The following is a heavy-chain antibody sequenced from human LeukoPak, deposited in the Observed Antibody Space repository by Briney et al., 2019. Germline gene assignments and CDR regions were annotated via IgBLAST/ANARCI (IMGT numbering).Heavy chain of an antibody. V-gene: IGHV3-64*01. D-gene: IGHD3-3*01. J-gene: IGHJ6*03. CDR2: IRSTGDST. Sequence: PGGSLRLSCAASGFTFSNFAIHWVRQAPGKGLEFVSGIRSTGDSTYYANSAKGRFTISRDNSKNTLYLQMVSLRVEDTAVYYCARLLEHQGNYYYYYMDVWGKGTTVTVSS. CDR3: ARLLEHQGNYYYYYMDV. CDR1: GFTFSNFA.